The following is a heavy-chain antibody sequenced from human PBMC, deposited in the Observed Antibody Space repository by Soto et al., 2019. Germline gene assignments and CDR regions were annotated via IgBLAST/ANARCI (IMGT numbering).Heavy chain of an antibody. Sequence: RLSCAASGFIFRNYAMSWVRQAPGKGLEWVSAIGGNGADTYYADSVKGRFTISRDNSKNTLYLQMNSLRAEDTAVYFCAIPSGLTVTGPDYWGQGTLVTVSS. V-gene: IGHV3-23*01. CDR3: AIPSGLTVTGPDY. J-gene: IGHJ4*02. CDR2: IGGNGADT. D-gene: IGHD6-19*01. CDR1: GFIFRNYA.